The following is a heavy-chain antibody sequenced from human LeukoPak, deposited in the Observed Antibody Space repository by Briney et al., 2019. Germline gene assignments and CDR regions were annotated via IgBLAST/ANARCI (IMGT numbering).Heavy chain of an antibody. CDR2: MNPNRATT. Sequence: ASVKVSCKASGYTFTSYDINWVRQATGQGLEWMGWMNPNRATTEYAQKFQGRVTMTWNTSISTAYMALSSLRSEDTAVYYCARFLPQKWELPGNWFDPWGQGTLVTVSS. V-gene: IGHV1-8*01. CDR3: ARFLPQKWELPGNWFDP. J-gene: IGHJ5*02. D-gene: IGHD1-26*01. CDR1: GYTFTSYD.